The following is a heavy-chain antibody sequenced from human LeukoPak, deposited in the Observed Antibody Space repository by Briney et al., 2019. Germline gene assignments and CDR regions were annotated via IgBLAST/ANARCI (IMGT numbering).Heavy chain of an antibody. Sequence: GGSLRLSCAASGFTFSHYAMHWVRQAPGKGLEWVAVIWYDGSHDTYTDSVKGRFTVSRNNFKNVLHLQMNSLRVEDTAVYYCAKEGDYCSSSGCHKRGIDYWGQGTLVTVSS. CDR2: IWYDGSHD. CDR1: GFTFSHYA. J-gene: IGHJ4*02. D-gene: IGHD2-2*01. V-gene: IGHV3-33*06. CDR3: AKEGDYCSSSGCHKRGIDY.